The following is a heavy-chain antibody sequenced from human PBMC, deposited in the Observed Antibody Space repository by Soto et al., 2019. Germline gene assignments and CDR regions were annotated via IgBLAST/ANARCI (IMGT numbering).Heavy chain of an antibody. CDR3: AGDRSSGYSYGYGIGFWFDP. CDR2: IIPIFGTA. V-gene: IGHV1-69*01. J-gene: IGHJ5*02. CDR1: GGTFSSYA. D-gene: IGHD5-18*01. Sequence: QVQLVQSGAEVKKPGSSVKVSCKASGGTFSSYAISWVRQAPGQGLEWMGGIIPIFGTANYAQKVQGRVTITADESTSTAYMERRSLRSEDTAVYYWAGDRSSGYSYGYGIGFWFDPWGQGTLVTVSS.